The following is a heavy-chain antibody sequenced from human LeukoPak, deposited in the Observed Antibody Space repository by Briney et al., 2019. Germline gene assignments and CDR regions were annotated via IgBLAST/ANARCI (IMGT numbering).Heavy chain of an antibody. CDR1: GFSFSAYG. CDR3: AKEAEEDYYGSGSYYKRVHAFDI. J-gene: IGHJ3*02. D-gene: IGHD3-10*01. Sequence: GGSLRLSCGTSGFSFSAYGMHWVRQAPGKGLEWVAVRSYDGGNKFYADSVKGRFTISRDNSKNTMSLQMNSLRAEDTAVYYCAKEAEEDYYGSGSYYKRVHAFDIWGQGTMVTVSS. CDR2: RSYDGGNK. V-gene: IGHV3-30*18.